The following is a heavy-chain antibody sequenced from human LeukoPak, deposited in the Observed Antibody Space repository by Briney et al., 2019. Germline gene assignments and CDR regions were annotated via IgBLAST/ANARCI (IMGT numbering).Heavy chain of an antibody. CDR3: ASLLGRDLSYYMDV. Sequence: GGTLRLSCAASGFTSSSYSMNWVRQAPGKGLEWVSSISSSSSYIYYADSVKGRFTISRDNAKNSLYLQMNSLRAEDTAVYYCASLLGRDLSYYMDVWGKGTTVTVSS. D-gene: IGHD1-26*01. CDR2: ISSSSSYI. J-gene: IGHJ6*03. V-gene: IGHV3-21*01. CDR1: GFTSSSYS.